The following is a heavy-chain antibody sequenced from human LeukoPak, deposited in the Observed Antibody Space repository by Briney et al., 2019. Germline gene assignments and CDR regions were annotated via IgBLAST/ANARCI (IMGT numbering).Heavy chain of an antibody. J-gene: IGHJ4*02. D-gene: IGHD2-8*01. CDR3: ASCTYGWLQQRPIDY. V-gene: IGHV3-7*01. Sequence: GGSLRLSCVVSGFTFSDHWMTWVRQAPGKGLEWVATIKEDGSEKYYGDSVKGRFSISRDNAKNSLYVEMNSLRVDDTAMYYCASCTYGWLQQRPIDYWGQGTLVTVSA. CDR1: GFTFSDHW. CDR2: IKEDGSEK.